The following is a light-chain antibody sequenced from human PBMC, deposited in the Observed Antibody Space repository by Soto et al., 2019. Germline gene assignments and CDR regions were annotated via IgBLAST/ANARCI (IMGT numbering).Light chain of an antibody. V-gene: IGKV3-15*01. J-gene: IGKJ1*01. Sequence: EILMTQSPATLSGSPGERATLSCRASQSVSSNLAWYQRKPGQAPRLLIYGASTRATGIPARFSGSGSGTEFTLTISSLQSEDFAVYYCQQYNNWPPGTFGQGTKVEIK. CDR3: QQYNNWPPGT. CDR1: QSVSSN. CDR2: GAS.